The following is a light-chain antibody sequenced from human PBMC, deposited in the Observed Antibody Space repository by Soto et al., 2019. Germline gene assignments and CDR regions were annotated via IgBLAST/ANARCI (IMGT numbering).Light chain of an antibody. Sequence: PGYRVPLSCRASQTVSSSSLTWCQQKPGQAPRILIYGASTRATAIPARFSGSGSGTDFTLTVSSLQPEDFAVYYCQHDYNLLTFGGGTKVDIK. CDR2: GAS. CDR1: QTVSSSS. J-gene: IGKJ4*01. V-gene: IGKV3D-7*01. CDR3: QHDYNLLT.